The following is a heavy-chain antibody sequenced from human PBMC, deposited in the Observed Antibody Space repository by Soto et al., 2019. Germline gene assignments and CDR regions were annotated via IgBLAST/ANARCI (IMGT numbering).Heavy chain of an antibody. J-gene: IGHJ4*02. CDR2: VYYSGST. D-gene: IGHD3-9*01. Sequence: LRETLSLTCTVSGGSVISSSYYWGWVRQPPGKGLDWIGSVYYSGSTDYNPSLESRFTISVDKSKNQFSLKLMSLSAADTAVYFCGRLEGLATISYYFDYWGQGALVTVSS. CDR1: GGSVISSSYY. V-gene: IGHV4-39*01. CDR3: GRLEGLATISYYFDY.